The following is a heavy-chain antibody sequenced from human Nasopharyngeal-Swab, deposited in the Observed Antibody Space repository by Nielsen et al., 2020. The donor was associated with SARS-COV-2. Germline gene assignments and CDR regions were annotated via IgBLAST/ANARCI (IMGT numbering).Heavy chain of an antibody. CDR2: INHSGST. D-gene: IGHD6-6*01. Sequence: WIRQPPGKGLEWIGEINHSGSTNYNPSLESRVTISVDTSKNQFSLKLSSVTAADTTVYYCARGYPFFEYSSSYYFDYWGQGTLVTVSS. CDR3: ARGYPFFEYSSSYYFDY. J-gene: IGHJ4*02. V-gene: IGHV4-34*01.